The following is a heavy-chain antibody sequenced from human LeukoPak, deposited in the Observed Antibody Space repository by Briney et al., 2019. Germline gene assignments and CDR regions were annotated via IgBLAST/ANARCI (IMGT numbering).Heavy chain of an antibody. D-gene: IGHD5-18*01. CDR3: ARMGYSYGYYYMDV. Sequence: ASVKVSCKASGYTFTSYYMHWVRQAHGQGLEWMGIINPNSGGTNYAQKFQGRVTMTRDTSISTAYMELSRLRSDDTAVYYCARMGYSYGYYYMDVRGKGTTVTVSS. J-gene: IGHJ6*03. CDR1: GYTFTSYY. CDR2: INPNSGGT. V-gene: IGHV1-2*02.